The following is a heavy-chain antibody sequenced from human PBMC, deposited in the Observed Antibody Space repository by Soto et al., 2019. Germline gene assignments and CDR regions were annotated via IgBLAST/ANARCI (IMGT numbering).Heavy chain of an antibody. D-gene: IGHD3-3*01. Sequence: GGSLRLSCAASGFTFKNFAVSWVRQAPGKGMEWVSAIGGSGSSANYADSVKGRFTVSRDNSKNTLYLQMNSLRAEDTAVYYCAKDITYYDFWSGHDAFDIWGQGTMVTVSS. J-gene: IGHJ3*02. CDR3: AKDITYYDFWSGHDAFDI. V-gene: IGHV3-23*01. CDR1: GFTFKNFA. CDR2: IGGSGSSA.